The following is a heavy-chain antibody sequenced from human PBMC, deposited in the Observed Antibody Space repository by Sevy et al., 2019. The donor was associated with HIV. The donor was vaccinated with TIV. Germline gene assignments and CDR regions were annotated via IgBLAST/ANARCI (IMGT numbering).Heavy chain of an antibody. Sequence: GGSLRLSCAASGFTFSSYWMHWVRQAPGKGLVSVSRIGRDESSTRYADSVKGGFTIARDNAENTMYLQLNSLRAEDIAVYYCGRGPTLVLEKHTIDYWGQGTLVTVSS. CDR3: GRGPTLVLEKHTIDY. CDR1: GFTFSSYW. J-gene: IGHJ4*02. V-gene: IGHV3-74*01. D-gene: IGHD2-15*01. CDR2: IGRDESST.